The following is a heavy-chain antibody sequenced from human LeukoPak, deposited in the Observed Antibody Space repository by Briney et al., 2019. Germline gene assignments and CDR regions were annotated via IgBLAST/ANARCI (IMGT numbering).Heavy chain of an antibody. CDR2: IYHSGST. Sequence: KTSETLSLTCAVSGGSISGSNWWSWVRQPPGKGLEWIGEIYHSGSTNYNPSLKSRVTISVDKSKNQFSLKLSSVTAADTAVYYCARGPQIVVVPAAILNWFDPWGQGTLVTVSS. CDR1: GGSISGSNW. CDR3: ARGPQIVVVPAAILNWFDP. J-gene: IGHJ5*02. D-gene: IGHD2-2*02. V-gene: IGHV4-4*02.